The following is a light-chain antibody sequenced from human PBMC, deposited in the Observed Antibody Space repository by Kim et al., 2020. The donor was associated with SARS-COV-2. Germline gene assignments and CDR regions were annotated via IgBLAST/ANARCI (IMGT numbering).Light chain of an antibody. CDR1: KLGDKY. J-gene: IGLJ2*01. V-gene: IGLV3-1*01. CDR3: QTWDSSGV. Sequence: VSVSPRQTASSTCSGDKLGDKYTCWYQQKPGQSPVLVIYRDSRRPSGIPVRFSGSNSGNTATLSSSGTQAIDEADYYWQTWDSSGVFGGGTQLTVL. CDR2: RDS.